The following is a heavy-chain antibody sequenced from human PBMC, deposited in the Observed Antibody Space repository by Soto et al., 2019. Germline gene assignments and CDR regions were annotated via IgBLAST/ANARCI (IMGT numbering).Heavy chain of an antibody. CDR3: ARDRYSSGWYGYFDY. CDR2: IWYDGSNK. V-gene: IGHV3-33*01. D-gene: IGHD6-19*01. Sequence: PGGSLRLSCXASGFTFSSYGMHWVRQAPGKGLEWVAVIWYDGSNKYYADSVKGRFTISRDNSKNTLYLQMNSLRAEDTAVYYCARDRYSSGWYGYFDYWGQGTLVTVSS. J-gene: IGHJ4*02. CDR1: GFTFSSYG.